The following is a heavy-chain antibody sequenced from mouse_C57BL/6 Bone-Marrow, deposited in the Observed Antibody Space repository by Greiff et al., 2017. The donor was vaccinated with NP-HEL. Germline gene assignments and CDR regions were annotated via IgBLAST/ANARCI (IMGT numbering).Heavy chain of an antibody. CDR2: IYPGSGST. J-gene: IGHJ4*01. Sequence: QVHVKQPGAELVKPGASVKMSCKASGYTFTSYWITWVKQRPGQGLEWIGDIYPGSGSTNYNEKFKSKATLTVDTSSSTAYMQLSSLTSEDSAVYYCARGGIDYDYSMDYWGQGTSVTVSS. CDR1: GYTFTSYW. V-gene: IGHV1-55*01. D-gene: IGHD2-4*01. CDR3: ARGGIDYDYSMDY.